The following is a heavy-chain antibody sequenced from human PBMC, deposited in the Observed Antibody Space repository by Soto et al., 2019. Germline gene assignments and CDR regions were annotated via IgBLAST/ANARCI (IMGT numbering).Heavy chain of an antibody. CDR1: GFSLSNARMG. D-gene: IGHD6-19*01. J-gene: IGHJ5*02. V-gene: IGHV2-26*01. Sequence: QVTLKESGPVLVKPTETLTLTCTVSGFSLSNARMGVSWIRQPPGKALEWLAHIFSNDEKSDSTSLKSRLTISKDTSKSQVVLTMTNMDPVDTATYYCARASYSSGWYSNWFDPWGQGTLVTVSS. CDR2: IFSNDEK. CDR3: ARASYSSGWYSNWFDP.